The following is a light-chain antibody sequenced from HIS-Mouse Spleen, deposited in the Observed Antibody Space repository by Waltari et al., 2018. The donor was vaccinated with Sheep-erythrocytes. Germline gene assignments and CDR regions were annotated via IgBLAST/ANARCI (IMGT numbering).Light chain of an antibody. CDR3: CSYAGSSTYVV. V-gene: IGLV1-51*01. CDR1: SSTIRNNN. J-gene: IGLJ2*01. CDR2: DNN. Sequence: QSVLTQPPSVSAAPGQKVTTSCSGSSSTIRNNNVSWYQQLPRTAPKLLIYDNNKRPSGIPDRFSGSKSGTSATLGITGLQTGDEADYYCCSYAGSSTYVVFGGGTKLTVL.